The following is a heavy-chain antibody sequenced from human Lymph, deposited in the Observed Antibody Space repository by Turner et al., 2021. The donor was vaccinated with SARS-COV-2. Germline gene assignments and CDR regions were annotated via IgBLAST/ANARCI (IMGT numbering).Heavy chain of an antibody. CDR1: GFTFSYYW. CDR2: IKQDGSEK. V-gene: IGHV3-7*01. CDR3: ARMGSSSWYFDY. D-gene: IGHD1-26*01. Sequence: EVKLVESGGGLVQPGGSLRLSCAASGFTFSYYWMSWVRQAPGKGLEWVANIKQDGSEKYYVDSVKGRFTISRDNAKNSLFLQMNSLRAEDTAVYYCARMGSSSWYFDYWGQGTLVTVS. J-gene: IGHJ4*02.